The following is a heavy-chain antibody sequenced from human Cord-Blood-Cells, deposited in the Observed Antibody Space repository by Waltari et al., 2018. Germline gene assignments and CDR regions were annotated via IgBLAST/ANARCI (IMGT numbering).Heavy chain of an antibody. J-gene: IGHJ6*02. D-gene: IGHD2-2*01. Sequence: QVQLVQSGAEVKKPGASVKVSCKASGYTFTSYAMHWVRQDPGQRLEWMGWINAGNGNTKYSQKFQGRVTITRDTSASTAYMELSSLRSEDTAVYYCARALEGYCSSTSCYHYYYGMDVWGQGTTVTVSS. V-gene: IGHV1-3*01. CDR2: INAGNGNT. CDR1: GYTFTSYA. CDR3: ARALEGYCSSTSCYHYYYGMDV.